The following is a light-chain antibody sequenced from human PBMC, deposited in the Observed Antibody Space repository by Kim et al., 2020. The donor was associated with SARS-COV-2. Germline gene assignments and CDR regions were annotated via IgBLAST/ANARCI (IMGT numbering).Light chain of an antibody. V-gene: IGLV3-21*04. Sequence: SYELTQPPSVSVAPGKTASITCGGNKIGSKRVNWYQQKPGQAPVVVIYYDSDRPSGIPERVSGSNSGNTATLTISRVEAGDEADYSCQVWDSSSDHVVFGGGTQLTVL. CDR2: YDS. J-gene: IGLJ2*01. CDR3: QVWDSSSDHVV. CDR1: KIGSKR.